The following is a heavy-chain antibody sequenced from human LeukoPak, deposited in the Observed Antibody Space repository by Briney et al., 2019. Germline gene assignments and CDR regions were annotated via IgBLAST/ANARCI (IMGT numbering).Heavy chain of an antibody. J-gene: IGHJ6*02. V-gene: IGHV4-4*02. CDR1: GGSISSSNW. Sequence: PSGTLSLTCAVSGGSISSSNWWSWVRQPPGKGLEWIGSIYYSGSTYYNPSLKSRVTISVDTSKNQFSLKLSSVTAADTAVYYCAGEMATISYYYGMDVWGQGTTVTVSS. D-gene: IGHD5-24*01. CDR3: AGEMATISYYYGMDV. CDR2: IYYSGST.